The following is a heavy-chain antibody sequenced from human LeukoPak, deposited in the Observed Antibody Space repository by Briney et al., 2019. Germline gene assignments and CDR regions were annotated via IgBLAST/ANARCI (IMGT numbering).Heavy chain of an antibody. CDR3: ARGDDYEYFDC. J-gene: IGHJ4*02. CDR2: INAGNGNT. Sequence: ASAKVSCKASGYTFTSYAMHWVRQAPGQRFEWMGWINAGNGNTRYSQKFQGRVTITRDTSASTASMELSSLRSEDTAVYYCARGDDYEYFDCWGQGTLVTVSS. V-gene: IGHV1-3*01. D-gene: IGHD4/OR15-4a*01. CDR1: GYTFTSYA.